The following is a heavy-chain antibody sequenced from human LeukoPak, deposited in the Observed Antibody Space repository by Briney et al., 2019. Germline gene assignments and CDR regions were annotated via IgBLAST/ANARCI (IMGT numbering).Heavy chain of an antibody. CDR2: ISGSGGST. J-gene: IGHJ4*02. Sequence: GGSLRLSCAASGFTFSSYAMSWVRQAPGKGLEWVSAISGSGGSTYYADSVKGRFTISGDNSKNTLYLQMNSLRAEDTAVYYCAKDRRVWGSGRSLFDYWGQGTLVTVSS. D-gene: IGHD3-10*01. V-gene: IGHV3-23*01. CDR1: GFTFSSYA. CDR3: AKDRRVWGSGRSLFDY.